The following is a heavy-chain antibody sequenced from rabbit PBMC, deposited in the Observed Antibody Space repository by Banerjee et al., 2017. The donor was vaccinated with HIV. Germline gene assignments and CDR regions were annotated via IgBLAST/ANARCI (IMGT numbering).Heavy chain of an antibody. D-gene: IGHD2-1*01. Sequence: QSLEESGGDLVKPGASLTLTCTASGFSFSSSYYMCWVRQAPGKGLEWIACIYAGSSGSTYYASWAKGRFTISKTSSTTVTLQMTSLTAADTATYFCARGGYDDYGAFSLWGPGTLVTVS. J-gene: IGHJ4*01. CDR2: IYAGSSGST. CDR1: GFSFSSSYY. V-gene: IGHV1S40*01. CDR3: ARGGYDDYGAFSL.